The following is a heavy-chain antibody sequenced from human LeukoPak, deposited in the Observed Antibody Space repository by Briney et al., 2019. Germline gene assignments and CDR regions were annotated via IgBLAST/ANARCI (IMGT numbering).Heavy chain of an antibody. CDR1: GFTFSSYE. D-gene: IGHD6-13*01. CDR2: ISSSGSTI. CDR3: AKGRSSWSAFDY. Sequence: GGSLRLSCAASGFTFSSYEMNWVRQAPGKGLEWVSYISSSGSTIYYADSVKGRFTISRDNAKNSLYLQMNSLRAEDTAVYYCAKGRSSWSAFDYWGQGTLVTVSS. J-gene: IGHJ4*02. V-gene: IGHV3-48*03.